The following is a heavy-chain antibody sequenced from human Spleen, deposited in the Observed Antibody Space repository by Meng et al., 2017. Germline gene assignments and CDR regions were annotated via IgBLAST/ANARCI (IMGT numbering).Heavy chain of an antibody. CDR2: IRSKTDTYAT. CDR3: TVFSRGHI. V-gene: IGHV3-73*01. J-gene: IGHJ3*02. CDR1: GFTFSDHY. Sequence: GGSLRLSCEASGFTFSDHYMDWVRQAPGKGLEWVGRIRSKTDTYATAFAASVKGRFTISRDDSKNTAYLQLNSLKTEDTAVYYCTVFSRGHIWGQGTMVTVSS. D-gene: IGHD3-3*02.